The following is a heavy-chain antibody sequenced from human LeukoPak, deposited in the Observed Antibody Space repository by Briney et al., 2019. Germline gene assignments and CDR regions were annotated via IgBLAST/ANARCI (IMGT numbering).Heavy chain of an antibody. CDR3: ARDLRGGDCSGGSCYPYFDY. CDR1: GYTFTSYG. D-gene: IGHD2-15*01. CDR2: ISAYNGNT. Sequence: ASVKVSCKASGYTFTSYGISWVRQAPGQGLEWMGWISAYNGNTNYAQKLQGRVTMTTDTSTSTAYMELRSLRSDDTAVYYRARDLRGGDCSGGSCYPYFDYWGQGTLVTVSS. J-gene: IGHJ4*02. V-gene: IGHV1-18*01.